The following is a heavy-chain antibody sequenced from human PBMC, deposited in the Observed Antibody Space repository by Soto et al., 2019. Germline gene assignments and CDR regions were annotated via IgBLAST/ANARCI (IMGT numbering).Heavy chain of an antibody. J-gene: IGHJ6*02. Sequence: SSGFTVSTNCRTWVRQTPGKGLEWVSIIYSNGNTYYADSVKGRFTISRDNSKNTLYLQMNSLRVDDTAVYYCVVEDLGMEVWGQGTTVTVSS. CDR2: IYSNGNT. CDR3: VVEDLGMEV. D-gene: IGHD2-15*01. CDR1: GFTVSTNC. V-gene: IGHV3-53*01.